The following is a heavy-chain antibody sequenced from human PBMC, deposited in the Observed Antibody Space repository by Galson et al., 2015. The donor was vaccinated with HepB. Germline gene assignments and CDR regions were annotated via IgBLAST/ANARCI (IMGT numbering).Heavy chain of an antibody. J-gene: IGHJ4*02. CDR3: ARIRREATTYYFDY. V-gene: IGHV2-70*11. CDR2: IDWDDDK. D-gene: IGHD1-14*01. Sequence: PALVKPTQTLTLTCTFSGFSLSTTGMCVSWIRQPPGKALEWLARIDWDDDKYYSTSLKTRLAISKDTSKNQVVLTMTNMDPVDTATYYCARIRREATTYYFDYWGQGTLVTVSS. CDR1: GFSLSTTGMC.